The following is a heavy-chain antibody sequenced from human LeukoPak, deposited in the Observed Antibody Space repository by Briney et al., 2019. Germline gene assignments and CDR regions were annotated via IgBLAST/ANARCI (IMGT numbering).Heavy chain of an antibody. CDR3: ARDAETGCDYIDY. Sequence: GGSLRLSCAASGFTFSSYWMSWVRQAPGKGLEWVANIKQDGSEKYYVDSVKGRFTISRDNAKNSLYLQMNSLRAEDTAVYYCARDAETGCDYIDYWGQGTLVTVSS. CDR1: GFTFSSYW. J-gene: IGHJ4*02. D-gene: IGHD1-1*01. CDR2: IKQDGSEK. V-gene: IGHV3-7*01.